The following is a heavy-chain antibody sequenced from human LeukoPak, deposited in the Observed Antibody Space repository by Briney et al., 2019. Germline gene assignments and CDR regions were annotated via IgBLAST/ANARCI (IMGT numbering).Heavy chain of an antibody. CDR1: GFTFSSYA. Sequence: GGSLRLSCAASGFTFSSYAMSWVRQAPGKGLEWVSAISGSGGSTYYADSVKGRFTISRDNSKNTLYLQMNSLRAEDTAVYYCAKDRQYCSGGSCYPNQFDYWGQGTLVTVSS. J-gene: IGHJ4*02. V-gene: IGHV3-23*01. CDR2: ISGSGGST. CDR3: AKDRQYCSGGSCYPNQFDY. D-gene: IGHD2-15*01.